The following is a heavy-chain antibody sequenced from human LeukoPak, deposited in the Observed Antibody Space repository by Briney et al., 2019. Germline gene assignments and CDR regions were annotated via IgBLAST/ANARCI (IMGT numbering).Heavy chain of an antibody. V-gene: IGHV5-51*01. J-gene: IGHJ4*02. Sequence: GESLKISCRASGYSFTTYWIGWGRQVPGKGLEWMGVIFPADSDTRYSPSFQGQVTISADKSISTAYLQWSSLKASDTAMYYCASVYSSTSWDYWGQGTLVTVSS. CDR3: ASVYSSTSWDY. D-gene: IGHD6-13*01. CDR1: GYSFTTYW. CDR2: IFPADSDT.